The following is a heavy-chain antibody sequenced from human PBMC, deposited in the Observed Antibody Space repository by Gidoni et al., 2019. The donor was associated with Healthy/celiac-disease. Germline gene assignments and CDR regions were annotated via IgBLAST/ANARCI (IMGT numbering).Heavy chain of an antibody. V-gene: IGHV3-23*01. CDR1: GFTFSSYA. CDR2: ISGSGGST. D-gene: IGHD3-22*01. J-gene: IGHJ4*02. CDR3: AKAAPEYNYYDSYFDY. Sequence: EVQLLESGGGLVQPGGSLRLSCAASGFTFSSYAMSWVRQAPGKGLEWVSAISGSGGSTYYADSVKGRFTISRDNSKNTLYLQMNSLRAEDTAVYYCAKAAPEYNYYDSYFDYWGQGTLVTVSS.